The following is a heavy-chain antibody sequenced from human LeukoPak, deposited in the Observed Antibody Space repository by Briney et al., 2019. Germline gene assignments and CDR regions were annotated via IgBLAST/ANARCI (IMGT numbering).Heavy chain of an antibody. CDR1: GSTLSNYD. V-gene: IGHV3-33*01. D-gene: IGHD3-22*01. CDR3: ARAPQWLLFDY. CDR2: IWSDGSDK. J-gene: IGHJ4*02. Sequence: GRSLRLSCAASGSTLSNYDMHWVRQAPGKGLEWVAVIWSDGSDKYYEDSVKGRFTISRDNSKNTLDLQMNSLRAEDTAVYYCARAPQWLLFDYWGQGTLVTVSS.